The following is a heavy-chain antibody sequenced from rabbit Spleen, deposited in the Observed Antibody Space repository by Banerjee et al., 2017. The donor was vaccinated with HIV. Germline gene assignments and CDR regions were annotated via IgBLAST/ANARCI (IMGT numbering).Heavy chain of an antibody. CDR1: GFSLSSGYD. Sequence: QEQLKESGGGLVKPEGSPTLTCKASGFSLSSGYDLCWVRQAPGKGLEWIACIDTDSGSTYFASWAKGRFTISRTSSTTVTLQVTSLTAADTATYFCARTLDGAWTRGMDLWGQGTLVTVS. V-gene: IGHV1S45*01. CDR3: ARTLDGAWTRGMDL. CDR2: IDTDSGST. J-gene: IGHJ6*01. D-gene: IGHD2-1*01.